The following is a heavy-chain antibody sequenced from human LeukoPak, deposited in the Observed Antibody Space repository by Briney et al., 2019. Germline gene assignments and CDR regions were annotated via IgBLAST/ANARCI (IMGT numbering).Heavy chain of an antibody. V-gene: IGHV3-48*01. CDR2: ISSSSGSV. Sequence: GGSLRLSCAASGVTFSTYTINWVRQTPEKGLEWVSYISSSSGSVYYADSVKGRFTISRDNAKNSVYLQMSSLRAEDTAVYYCARDSDYYGMDVWGQGTTVTVSS. CDR1: GVTFSTYT. J-gene: IGHJ6*02. CDR3: ARDSDYYGMDV.